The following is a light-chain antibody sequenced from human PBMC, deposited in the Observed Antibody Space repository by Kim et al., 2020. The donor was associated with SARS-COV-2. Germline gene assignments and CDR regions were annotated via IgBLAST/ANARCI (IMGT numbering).Light chain of an antibody. Sequence: VYPGQTASFTCSGDKLGDKYACWYQQKPGQSPVLVIYQDSKRPSGIPERFSGSNPGNTATLTISGTQAMDEADYYCQAWDSSTVVFGGGTQLTVL. J-gene: IGLJ2*01. CDR1: KLGDKY. CDR2: QDS. V-gene: IGLV3-1*01. CDR3: QAWDSSTVV.